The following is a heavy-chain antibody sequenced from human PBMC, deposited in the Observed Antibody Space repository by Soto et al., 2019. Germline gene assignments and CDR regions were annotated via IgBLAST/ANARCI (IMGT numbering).Heavy chain of an antibody. J-gene: IGHJ5*02. CDR2: IWYDGSNK. CDR1: GFTFSSYG. CDR3: ARGAYLNWFDP. V-gene: IGHV3-33*01. Sequence: PGWSLRLSCAASGFTFSSYGMHWDRQAPGKGLEWVAFIWYDGSNKYYADSVKGRFTISRDNSKNTLYLQMNSLRAEDTAVYYCARGAYLNWFDPWGQGTLVTVSS.